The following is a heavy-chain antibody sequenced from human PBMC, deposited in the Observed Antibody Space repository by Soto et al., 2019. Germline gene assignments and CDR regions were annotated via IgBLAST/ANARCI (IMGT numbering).Heavy chain of an antibody. Sequence: GGSLRLSCAASGFTFSSYWMHWVRQAPGKGLVWVSRINSDGSSTSYADSVKGRFTISRDNAKNTLYLQMNSLRAEDTAVYYCARGPLPGSYGSGTYYMDVWGKGTTVTVSS. D-gene: IGHD3-10*01. J-gene: IGHJ6*03. CDR1: GFTFSSYW. CDR2: INSDGSST. CDR3: ARGPLPGSYGSGTYYMDV. V-gene: IGHV3-74*01.